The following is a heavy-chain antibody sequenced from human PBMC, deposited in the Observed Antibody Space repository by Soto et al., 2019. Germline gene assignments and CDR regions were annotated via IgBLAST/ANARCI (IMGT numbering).Heavy chain of an antibody. Sequence: KLSETLSLTCAVSGGSISSGGYSWSWIRQPPGKGLEWIGYIYHSGSTYYNPSLKSRVTISVDRSKNQFSLKLSSVTAADTAVYYCARGLDTAMAYNWFDPWGQGTLVTVS. CDR3: ARGLDTAMAYNWFDP. V-gene: IGHV4-30-2*01. J-gene: IGHJ5*02. CDR1: GGSISSGGYS. CDR2: IYHSGST. D-gene: IGHD5-18*01.